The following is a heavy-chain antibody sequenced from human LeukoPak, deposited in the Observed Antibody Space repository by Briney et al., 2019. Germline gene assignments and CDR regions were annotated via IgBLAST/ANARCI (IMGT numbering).Heavy chain of an antibody. CDR1: GGSINSSSYY. D-gene: IGHD3-22*01. CDR2: IYYSGST. J-gene: IGHJ6*03. V-gene: IGHV4-39*07. CDR3: ARAAYYYDRSYYYMDV. Sequence: SETLSLTCTVSGGSINSSSYYWGWIRQPPGKGLEWIGSIYYSGSTYYNPSLKSRVTISVDTSKNQFSLKLSSVTAADTAVYYCARAAYYYDRSYYYMDVWGKGTTVTISS.